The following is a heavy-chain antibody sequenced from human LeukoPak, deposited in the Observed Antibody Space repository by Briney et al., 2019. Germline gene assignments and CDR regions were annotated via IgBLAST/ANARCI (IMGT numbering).Heavy chain of an antibody. CDR2: ISWKSGTI. CDR1: GFTFDDYA. V-gene: IGHV3-9*01. Sequence: GGSLRLSCAASGFTFDDYAMHWVRQAPGKGLEWVSGISWKSGTIGYADSVKGRFTISRDNAKNSLYLHMNSLRVEDTAFYYCAKEGEGGDYYYYYMDVWGKGTTVTVSS. D-gene: IGHD2-15*01. J-gene: IGHJ6*03. CDR3: AKEGEGGDYYYYYMDV.